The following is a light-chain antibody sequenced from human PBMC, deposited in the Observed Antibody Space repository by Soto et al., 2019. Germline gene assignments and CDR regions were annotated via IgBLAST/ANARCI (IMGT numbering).Light chain of an antibody. J-gene: IGKJ2*01. CDR3: QQYHDSLYT. V-gene: IGKV3-20*01. CDR1: QSVSSTY. CDR2: GAS. Sequence: EIVLTQSPGTLSLSPGERATLSCRASQSVSSTYLAWYQQKPGQAPRLLIHGASSRATGIPDRFRGSGSGTDFTLTISRLEPEDFAVYYCQQYHDSLYTFGQGTKLEIK.